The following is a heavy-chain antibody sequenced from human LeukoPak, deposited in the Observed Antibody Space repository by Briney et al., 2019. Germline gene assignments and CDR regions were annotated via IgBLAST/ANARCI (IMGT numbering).Heavy chain of an antibody. Sequence: GGSLRLSCAASGFTFSSYAMHWVRQAPGKGLEWVAVISYDGSNKYYADYVKGRFTISRDNSKNTLYLQMNSLRAEDTAVYYCAREGSWYYFDYWGQGTLVTVSS. CDR1: GFTFSSYA. D-gene: IGHD1-26*01. V-gene: IGHV3-30*04. CDR3: AREGSWYYFDY. CDR2: ISYDGSNK. J-gene: IGHJ4*02.